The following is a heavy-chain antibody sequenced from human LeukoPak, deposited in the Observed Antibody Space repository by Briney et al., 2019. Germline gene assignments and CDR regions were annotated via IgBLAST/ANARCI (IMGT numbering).Heavy chain of an antibody. CDR1: GFTFSSYA. CDR2: LSYDGSNK. J-gene: IGHJ4*02. D-gene: IGHD2-15*01. Sequence: PGGSLRLSCAASGFTFSSYAMHWVRQAPGKGLEWVAVLSYDGSNKYYADSVKGRFTISRDNSKNTLYLQMNSLRAEDTAVYYCAKEIIAATTVQGFDYWGQGTLVTVSS. CDR3: AKEIIAATTVQGFDY. V-gene: IGHV3-30-3*02.